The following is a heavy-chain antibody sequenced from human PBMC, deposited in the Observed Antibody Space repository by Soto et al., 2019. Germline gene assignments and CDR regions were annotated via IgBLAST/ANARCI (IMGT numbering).Heavy chain of an antibody. CDR3: ARLRDGYNLDY. V-gene: IGHV3-64*01. CDR1: GFTFSSYA. J-gene: IGHJ4*02. CDR2: ISSNGGYT. Sequence: EVQLVESGGGSVQPGGSLRLSCAASGFTFSSYAMHWVRRAPGKGLEYVSAISSNGGYTYYANSVKGRFTISRDNSKNTLYLKMGSLRAEDMAVYYCARLRDGYNLDYWGQGTLVTVSS. D-gene: IGHD5-12*01.